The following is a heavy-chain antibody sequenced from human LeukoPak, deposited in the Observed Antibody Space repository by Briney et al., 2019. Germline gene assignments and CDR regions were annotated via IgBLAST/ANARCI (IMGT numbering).Heavy chain of an antibody. CDR1: GFTFSSYS. J-gene: IGHJ4*02. D-gene: IGHD3-10*01. Sequence: GGSLRLSCAASGFTFSSYSMNWVRQAPGKGLEWVSSISSSSSYIYYADSVKGRFTISRDNAKDSLYLQMNSLRAEDTAVYYCARAPIYYGSGSYVLDYWGQGPLVTVSS. CDR3: ARAPIYYGSGSYVLDY. CDR2: ISSSSSYI. V-gene: IGHV3-21*01.